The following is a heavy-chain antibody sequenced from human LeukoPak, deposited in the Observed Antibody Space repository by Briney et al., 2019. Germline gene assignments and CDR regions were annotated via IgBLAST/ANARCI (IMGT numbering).Heavy chain of an antibody. J-gene: IGHJ3*02. CDR3: ARDGHAFDI. CDR2: ISAYSGNT. V-gene: IGHV1-18*01. CDR1: GYTFSSYG. D-gene: IGHD3/OR15-3a*01. Sequence: ASVKVSCKASGYTFSSYGISWVRQAPGQGLEWMGWISAYSGNTHYAQNLQGRVTVTTDTSTSTAYMELGSLRSDDTAVYYCARDGHAFDIWGQGTMVTVSS.